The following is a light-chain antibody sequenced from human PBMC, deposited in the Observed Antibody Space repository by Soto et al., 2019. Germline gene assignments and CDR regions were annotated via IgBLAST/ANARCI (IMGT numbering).Light chain of an antibody. Sequence: SYELTQPPSVSVAPGKTARITCGGNNIGSKSVHWYQQKPGQAPVLVIYYDSDRPSGIPARFSGSNSGNTATLTISRVEAGDEADYYCQVWDSSSDRYVVFGGGTTLTVL. CDR3: QVWDSSSDRYVV. CDR1: NIGSKS. CDR2: YDS. V-gene: IGLV3-21*04. J-gene: IGLJ2*01.